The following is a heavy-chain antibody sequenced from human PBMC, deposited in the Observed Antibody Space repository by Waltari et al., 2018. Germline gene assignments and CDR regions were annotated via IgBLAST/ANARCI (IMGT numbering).Heavy chain of an antibody. J-gene: IGHJ4*02. CDR1: GFTFGDYA. V-gene: IGHV3-49*03. D-gene: IGHD6-19*01. CDR3: SRGKYSSGWYGRY. Sequence: EVQLVESGGGLVQPGRSLRLSCTASGFTFGDYAMNWYRQAPGKGLEWVGCIRTKAYVGTTEYAASVKGRFTISRDDSKSIAYLQMNSLKTEDTAVYYCSRGKYSSGWYGRYWGQGTLVTVSS. CDR2: IRTKAYVGTT.